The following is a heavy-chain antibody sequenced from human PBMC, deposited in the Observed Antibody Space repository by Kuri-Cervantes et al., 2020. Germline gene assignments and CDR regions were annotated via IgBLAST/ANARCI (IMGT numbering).Heavy chain of an antibody. CDR3: ARIGYYGSGSLDY. V-gene: IGHV3-30-3*01. CDR1: GFTFSSYA. D-gene: IGHD3-10*01. Sequence: GGSLRPSCAASGFTFSSYAMHWVRQAPGKGLEWVAVISYDGSNKYYADSVKGRFTISRDNSKNTLYLQKNSLRAEDTAVYYCARIGYYGSGSLDYWGQGTLVTVSS. J-gene: IGHJ4*02. CDR2: ISYDGSNK.